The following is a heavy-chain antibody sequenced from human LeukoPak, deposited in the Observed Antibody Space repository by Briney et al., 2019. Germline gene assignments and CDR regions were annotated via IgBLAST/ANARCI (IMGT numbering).Heavy chain of an antibody. Sequence: GGSLRLSCGASGFNFSLYSMNWVRQAPGKGLEWVSSISRSSSYMYYADSVKGRFTISRDNAKNSVYLQMNSLRAEDTAVYYCTRDATYYLRYGYFESWGQGTLVTVSS. CDR1: GFNFSLYS. V-gene: IGHV3-21*04. D-gene: IGHD2/OR15-2a*01. CDR2: ISRSSSYM. CDR3: TRDATYYLRYGYFES. J-gene: IGHJ4*02.